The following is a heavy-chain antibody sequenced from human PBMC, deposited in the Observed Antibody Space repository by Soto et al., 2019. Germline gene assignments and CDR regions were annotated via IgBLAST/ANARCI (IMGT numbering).Heavy chain of an antibody. J-gene: IGHJ3*01. CDR3: ALGGQLLAFDV. V-gene: IGHV2-5*02. D-gene: IGHD2-2*01. CDR1: GFSLSTSGLG. Sequence: QITLKESGPPVVKPTQTLTLTCTFSGFSLSTSGLGVGWIRQPPGKALEWLAIIHWDDDRRYSPSLKSRLTITKLTSKNQVVLTMTNMDPMDTATYYCALGGQLLAFDVWGQGTMVTVSS. CDR2: IHWDDDR.